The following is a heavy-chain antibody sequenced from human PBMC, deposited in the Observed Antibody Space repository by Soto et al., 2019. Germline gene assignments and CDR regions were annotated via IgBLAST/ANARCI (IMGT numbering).Heavy chain of an antibody. J-gene: IGHJ6*02. CDR1: GGSISSGGYY. Sequence: QVQLQESGPGLVKPSQTLSLTCTVSGGSISSGGYYWSWIRQHPGKGLEWIGYIYYSGSTYYNPSLKSRVTISVDTSKNQFSLKLSSVTAADTAVYYCARTLRDYGSSWYRYYGMDVWGQGTTVTVSS. V-gene: IGHV4-31*03. D-gene: IGHD6-13*01. CDR2: IYYSGST. CDR3: ARTLRDYGSSWYRYYGMDV.